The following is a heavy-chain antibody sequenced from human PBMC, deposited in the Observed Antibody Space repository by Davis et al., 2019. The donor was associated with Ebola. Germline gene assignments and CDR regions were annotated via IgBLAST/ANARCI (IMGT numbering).Heavy chain of an antibody. V-gene: IGHV4-30-4*07. CDR1: GGSISSGGYS. D-gene: IGHD2-15*01. J-gene: IGHJ6*02. Sequence: SETLSLTCAVSGGSISSGGYSWSWIRQPPGKGLEWIGYIYYSGSTYYNPSLKRRVTISVDTSKNQFSLKLSSVTAADTAVYYCASLRYCSGGSRLLADYYGMDVWGQGTTVTVSS. CDR3: ASLRYCSGGSRLLADYYGMDV. CDR2: IYYSGST.